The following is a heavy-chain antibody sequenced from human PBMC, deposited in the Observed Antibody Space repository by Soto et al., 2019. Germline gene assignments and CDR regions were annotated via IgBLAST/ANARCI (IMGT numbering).Heavy chain of an antibody. D-gene: IGHD2-8*02. CDR2: IYYSGST. Sequence: SETLSLTCTVSGGSFSSGGNYWSWIRQLPGKGLEWIGYIYYSGSTYYNPSLQSRFTISLDTSKNQFSLKLSSVTAADTAVYYCARATSFSGHHGYWGQGTLVTV. CDR3: ARATSFSGHHGY. V-gene: IGHV4-31*03. J-gene: IGHJ4*02. CDR1: GGSFSSGGNY.